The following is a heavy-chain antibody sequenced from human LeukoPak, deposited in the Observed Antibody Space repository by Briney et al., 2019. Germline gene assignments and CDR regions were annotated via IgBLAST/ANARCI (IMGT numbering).Heavy chain of an antibody. D-gene: IGHD2-2*02. J-gene: IGHJ4*02. CDR3: AKDGGFIYCSSTSCYIH. V-gene: IGHV3-30*02. CDR2: IRYDGSNK. Sequence: GGSLRLSCAASGFTFSSYAMNWVRQAPGKGLEWVAFIRYDGSNKYYADSVKGRFTISRDNSKNTLYLQMNSLRAEDTAVYYCAKDGGFIYCSSTSCYIHWGQGTLVTVSS. CDR1: GFTFSSYA.